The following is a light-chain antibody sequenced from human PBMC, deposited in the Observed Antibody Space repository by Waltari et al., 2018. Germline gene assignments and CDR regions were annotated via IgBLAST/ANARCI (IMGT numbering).Light chain of an antibody. V-gene: IGKV3-15*01. CDR3: QQYNNWPPLT. CDR1: QNVDSS. J-gene: IGKJ4*01. CDR2: AAS. Sequence: ETVMTQSPATLSVSPGETATLSCRASQNVDSSLAWYQQRPGQRPRLLLSAASTRASGVPARLSGSGSGTEFTLTISSLQSEDSAVYYCQQYNNWPPLTFGGGTKVELK.